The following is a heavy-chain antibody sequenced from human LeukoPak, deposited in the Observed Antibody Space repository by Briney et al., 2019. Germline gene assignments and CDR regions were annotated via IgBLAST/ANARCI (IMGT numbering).Heavy chain of an antibody. D-gene: IGHD5-18*01. CDR1: GGSISSSNFY. CDR2: IYYSGST. J-gene: IGHJ4*02. CDR3: ARILGYSYGNYYFDY. V-gene: IGHV4-39*07. Sequence: SETLSLTCTVSGGSISSSNFYWGWTRQPPGKGLEWIGSIYYSGSTYYNPSLKSRVSISVDTSKNQFSLKLSSVTAADTAVYYCARILGYSYGNYYFDYWGQGTLVTVSS.